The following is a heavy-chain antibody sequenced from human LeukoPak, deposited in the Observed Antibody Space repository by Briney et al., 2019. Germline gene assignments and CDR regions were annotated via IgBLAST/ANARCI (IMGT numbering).Heavy chain of an antibody. J-gene: IGHJ3*01. CDR3: AKDLAYRSGWFLGAFDV. Sequence: GGSLRLSCAASGFTFSTYAVSWVRQAPGKGLEWVSGISGSAGSTYYADSVKGRFSISRDNSKNTVYLQMNRLRAEDTAAYYCAKDLAYRSGWFLGAFDVWGQGTMVTVSS. CDR2: ISGSAGST. V-gene: IGHV3-23*01. D-gene: IGHD6-19*01. CDR1: GFTFSTYA.